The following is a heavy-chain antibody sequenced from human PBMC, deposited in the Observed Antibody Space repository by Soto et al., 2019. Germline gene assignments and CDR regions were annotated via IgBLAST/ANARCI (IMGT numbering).Heavy chain of an antibody. V-gene: IGHV3-48*01. CDR2: ISSSSSTI. Sequence: GGSLRLSCAASGFTFSSYSMNWVRQAPGKGLEWVSYISSSSSTIYYADSVKGRFTISRDNAKNSLYLQMNSLRAEDTAVYYCARAGGYYGSGSYYNVPPKAPYYFDYWGQGTLVTVSS. CDR1: GFTFSSYS. CDR3: ARAGGYYGSGSYYNVPPKAPYYFDY. J-gene: IGHJ4*02. D-gene: IGHD3-10*01.